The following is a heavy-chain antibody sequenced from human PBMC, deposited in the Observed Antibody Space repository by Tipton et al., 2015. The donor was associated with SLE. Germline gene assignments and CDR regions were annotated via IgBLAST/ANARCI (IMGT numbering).Heavy chain of an antibody. J-gene: IGHJ4*02. Sequence: TLSLTCAVSGYSISSGYYWGSIRQPPGKGLEWIGSIYHSGSTYYNPSLKSRVTISVDTSKNQFSLKLSSVTAADTAVYYCARQRITGTTYYFDYWGQGTLVTVSS. CDR1: GYSISSGYY. D-gene: IGHD1-7*01. V-gene: IGHV4-38-2*01. CDR3: ARQRITGTTYYFDY. CDR2: IYHSGST.